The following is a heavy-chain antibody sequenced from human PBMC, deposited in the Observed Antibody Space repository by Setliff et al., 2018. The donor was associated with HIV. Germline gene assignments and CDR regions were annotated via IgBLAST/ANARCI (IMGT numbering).Heavy chain of an antibody. CDR3: ASLWVTPPHGF. J-gene: IGHJ4*02. Sequence: GGSLRLSCAASGFTFSSSEMNWVRQAPGKGLEWVSYISSSGGTIYYADSVKGRFTISRDSAKKSMYLQMNSLRAEDTAVYYCASLWVTPPHGFWGQGTLVTVSS. D-gene: IGHD3-16*01. CDR1: GFTFSSSE. CDR2: ISSSGGTI. V-gene: IGHV3-48*03.